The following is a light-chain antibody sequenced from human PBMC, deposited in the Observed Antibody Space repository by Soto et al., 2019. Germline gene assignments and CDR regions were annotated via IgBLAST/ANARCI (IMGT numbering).Light chain of an antibody. CDR2: QAS. CDR3: QQYNSYS. Sequence: DIRMTQSPSTLPASVGDRVTITCRASQSISNWLAWSQQKPGTAPKVLIYQASNLQSGVPSRFSGSGSGTEFTLTISRLQPDELAAYYCQQYNSYSVGQGTKVEIK. V-gene: IGKV1-5*01. J-gene: IGKJ1*01. CDR1: QSISNW.